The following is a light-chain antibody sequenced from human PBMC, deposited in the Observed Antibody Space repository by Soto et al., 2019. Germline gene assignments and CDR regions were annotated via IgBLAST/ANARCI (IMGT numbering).Light chain of an antibody. V-gene: IGLV2-11*01. CDR2: DVS. CDR1: SSDVGGYNY. CDR3: CSYAGSYV. J-gene: IGLJ1*01. Sequence: QSALTQPRSVSGYPGQSVTISCTGTSSDVGGYNYVSWYQQHPGKAPKLMIYDVSKRPSGVPDRFSGSKSGNTASLTISGLQAEDEADYYCCSYAGSYVFGTGTQVTVL.